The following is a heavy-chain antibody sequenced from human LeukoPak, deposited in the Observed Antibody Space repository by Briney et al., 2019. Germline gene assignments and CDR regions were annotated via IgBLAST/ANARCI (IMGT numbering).Heavy chain of an antibody. J-gene: IGHJ4*02. V-gene: IGHV3-15*01. Sequence: GSLRLSCAASGFTFSSYWMSWVRQVPGKGLEWVGRIQSKIDGGTTDYAAPVKDRFTISRDDSKNTLFLQMNSLKTEDTAVYYCTIVVWFGELLDYWGQGLLVTVSS. CDR1: GFTFSSYW. CDR2: IQSKIDGGTT. CDR3: TIVVWFGELLDY. D-gene: IGHD3-10*01.